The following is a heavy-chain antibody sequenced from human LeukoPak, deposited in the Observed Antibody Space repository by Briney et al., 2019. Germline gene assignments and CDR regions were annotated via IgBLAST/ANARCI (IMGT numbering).Heavy chain of an antibody. CDR3: ARDDLDYGGLDY. CDR1: GFTFSSYG. J-gene: IGHJ4*02. Sequence: GGSLRLSCAASGFTFSSYGMHWVRQAPGKGLEWVAVISYDGSNKYYADSVKGRFTISRDNSKNTLYLQMNSLRAEDTAVYYCARDDLDYGGLDYWGQGTLVTVSS. D-gene: IGHD4-23*01. V-gene: IGHV3-30*03. CDR2: ISYDGSNK.